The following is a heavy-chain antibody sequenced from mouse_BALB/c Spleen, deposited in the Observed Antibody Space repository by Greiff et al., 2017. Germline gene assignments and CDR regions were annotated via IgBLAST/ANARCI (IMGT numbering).Heavy chain of an antibody. CDR3: ARELGRNYAMDY. D-gene: IGHD4-1*01. CDR2: ISSGSSTI. J-gene: IGHJ4*01. V-gene: IGHV5-17*02. Sequence: EVKLVESGGGLVQPGGSRKLSCAASGFTFSSFGMHWVRQAPEKGLEWVAYISSGSSTIYYADTVKGRFTISRDNPKNTLFLQMTSLRSEDTAMYYCARELGRNYAMDYWGQGTSVTVSS. CDR1: GFTFSSFG.